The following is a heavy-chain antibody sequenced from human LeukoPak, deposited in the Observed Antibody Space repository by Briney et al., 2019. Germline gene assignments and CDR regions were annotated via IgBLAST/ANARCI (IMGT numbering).Heavy chain of an antibody. CDR2: IIPIFGTA. CDR1: GGTFSSYA. V-gene: IGHV1-69*13. D-gene: IGHD3-22*01. Sequence: SVKLSCKASGGTFSSYAISWVRQAPGQGLEWMGGIIPIFGTANYAQKFQGRVTITADESTSTAYMELSSLRSEDTAVYYCARASSGYYDDAFDIWGQGTMVTVSS. J-gene: IGHJ3*02. CDR3: ARASSGYYDDAFDI.